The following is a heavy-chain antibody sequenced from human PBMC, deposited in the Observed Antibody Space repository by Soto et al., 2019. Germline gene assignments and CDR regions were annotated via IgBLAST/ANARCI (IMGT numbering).Heavy chain of an antibody. D-gene: IGHD6-13*01. CDR1: GFSFSSYA. V-gene: IGHV3-30-3*01. CDR3: ARAPPRGIAAPGTWGSGMDV. J-gene: IGHJ6*02. CDR2: ISYDGNNK. Sequence: QVQVVESGGGVVQPGRSLRLSCAASGFSFSSYAMHWVRQAPGEGLEWVAVISYDGNNKYYADSVKGRITISRDSSKNMVYLQMNSLRPEDTAVYYCARAPPRGIAAPGTWGSGMDVWGQGTTVTVSS.